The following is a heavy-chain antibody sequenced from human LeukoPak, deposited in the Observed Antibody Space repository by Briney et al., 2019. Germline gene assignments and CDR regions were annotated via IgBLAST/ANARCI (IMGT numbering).Heavy chain of an antibody. Sequence: PVGSLRLSSAASGFASRIYSINSVRQAPGKGLEWGSYITSSSNTIYYADSVKGRFTISRDNAKNSLYLQMNSLRAEDTAVYYCARDGEGDIVVVPAATGDYWGQGTLVTVSS. D-gene: IGHD2-2*01. V-gene: IGHV3-48*01. J-gene: IGHJ4*02. CDR2: ITSSSNTI. CDR1: GFASRIYS. CDR3: ARDGEGDIVVVPAATGDY.